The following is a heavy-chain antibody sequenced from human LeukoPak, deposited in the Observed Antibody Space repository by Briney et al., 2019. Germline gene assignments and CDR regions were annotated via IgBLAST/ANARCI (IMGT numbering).Heavy chain of an antibody. CDR3: ARAQNYHDRSGYSDDTFDV. J-gene: IGHJ3*01. D-gene: IGHD3-22*01. V-gene: IGHV1-2*06. CDR1: GYTFTDNY. CDR2: VNPDSGDI. Sequence: AXVKVSCKASGYTFTDNYIHWVRQAPGQGLEWMGRVNPDSGDINYAQKFQGRVTMTRDTSINTAFVELRRLRSDDTATYYCARAQNYHDRSGYSDDTFDVWGHGTMITVSS.